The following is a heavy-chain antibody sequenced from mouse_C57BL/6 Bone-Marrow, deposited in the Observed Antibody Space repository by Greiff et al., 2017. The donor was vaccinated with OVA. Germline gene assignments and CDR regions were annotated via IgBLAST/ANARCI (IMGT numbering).Heavy chain of an antibody. D-gene: IGHD2-12*01. Sequence: QVQLKESGPELVKPGASVKISCKASGYAFSSSWMNWVKQRPGKGLEWIGRIYPGDGDTNYNGKFKGKATLTADKSSSTAYMQLSSLTTEDSAVYFCARLRSYFDVWGTGTTVTVSS. V-gene: IGHV1-82*01. CDR2: IYPGDGDT. J-gene: IGHJ1*03. CDR3: ARLRSYFDV. CDR1: GYAFSSSW.